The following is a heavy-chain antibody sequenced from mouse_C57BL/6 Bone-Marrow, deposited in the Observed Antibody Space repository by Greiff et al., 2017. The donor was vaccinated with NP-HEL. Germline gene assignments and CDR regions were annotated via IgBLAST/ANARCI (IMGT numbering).Heavy chain of an antibody. V-gene: IGHV1-5*01. Sequence: EVQLQQSGTVLARPGASVKMSCKTSGYTFTSYWMNWVKQRPGQGLEWIGAIYPGNSDTSYNQKFKGKAKLTAVTSASTAYMELSSLTNEDSAFYYCTYGNYYYAMDYWGQGTSVTVSS. CDR3: TYGNYYYAMDY. CDR1: GYTFTSYW. J-gene: IGHJ4*01. D-gene: IGHD2-1*01. CDR2: IYPGNSDT.